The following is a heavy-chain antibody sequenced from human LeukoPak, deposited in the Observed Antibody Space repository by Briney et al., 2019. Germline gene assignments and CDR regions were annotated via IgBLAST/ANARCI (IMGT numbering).Heavy chain of an antibody. CDR3: ASQSPVHNGYGY. Sequence: ASVKVSCKASGGTFSSYAISWVRQAPGQGLEWMGGITPIFGTANYAQKFQGRVTITADKSTSTAYMELSSLRSEDTAVYYCASQSPVHNGYGYWGQGTLVTVSS. J-gene: IGHJ4*02. CDR1: GGTFSSYA. D-gene: IGHD5-18*01. V-gene: IGHV1-69*06. CDR2: ITPIFGTA.